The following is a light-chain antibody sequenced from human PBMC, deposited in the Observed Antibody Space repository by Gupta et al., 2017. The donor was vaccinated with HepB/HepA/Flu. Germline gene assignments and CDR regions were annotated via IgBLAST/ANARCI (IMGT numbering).Light chain of an antibody. V-gene: IGLV5-45*02. CDR3: MIWQSSAVV. CDR1: SGINVGTYR. J-gene: IGLJ3*02. CDR2: YKSDADK. Sequence: QAVLTQPSPLSASPGASASLTCTLRSGINVGTYRIYWYQQKPGSPPQYLLRYKSDADKQQGSGVPSRFSGSKDASANAGILLSSGLQSEDDAYYYCMIWQSSAVVFGGGTNLTVL.